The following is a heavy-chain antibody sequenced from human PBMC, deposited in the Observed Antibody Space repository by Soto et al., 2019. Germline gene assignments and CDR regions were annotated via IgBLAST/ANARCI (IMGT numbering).Heavy chain of an antibody. Sequence: QVQLVESGGGVVQPGRSLRLSCAASGFTFGSYAMHWIRQAPGKGLEWVAVMSYDGSNKYYADSVKGRFTISRDNSENALYLKMSSLRAEDTAVYYCARDITRFGELLYFWGQGTLVNVSS. V-gene: IGHV3-30-3*01. CDR1: GFTFGSYA. CDR3: ARDITRFGELLYF. D-gene: IGHD3-10*01. CDR2: MSYDGSNK. J-gene: IGHJ4*02.